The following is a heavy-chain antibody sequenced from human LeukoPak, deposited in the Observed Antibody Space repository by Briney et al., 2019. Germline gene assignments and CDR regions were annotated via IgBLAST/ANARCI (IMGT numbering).Heavy chain of an antibody. CDR3: ASLNTGGKENY. D-gene: IGHD4-23*01. Sequence: ASVKVSCKAPGYTFTSYYMHWVRQAPGQGLEWMGIINPSGGSTSYAQKFQGRVTMTRDTSTSTVYTELSSLRSEDTAVYYCASLNTGGKENYWGQGTLVTVSS. CDR1: GYTFTSYY. CDR2: INPSGGST. J-gene: IGHJ4*02. V-gene: IGHV1-46*01.